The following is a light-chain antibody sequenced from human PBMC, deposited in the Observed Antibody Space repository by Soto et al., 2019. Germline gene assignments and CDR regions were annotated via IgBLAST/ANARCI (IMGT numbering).Light chain of an antibody. CDR1: QGLIHSDGNTY. V-gene: IGKV2-30*02. CDR2: NVS. J-gene: IGKJ1*01. Sequence: DVVMTQSPLSLPVTLGQPASISCRSSQGLIHSDGNTYLHWFQQRPGQSPRRLINNVSNRDSGDQDRFSGSGSGTGFTLTVSRVESGEGGHLWWLQGTHLALTFGQGMMVEIK. CDR3: LQGTHLALT.